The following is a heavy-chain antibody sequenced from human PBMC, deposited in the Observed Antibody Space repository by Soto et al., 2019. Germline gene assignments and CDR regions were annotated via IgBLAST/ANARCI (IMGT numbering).Heavy chain of an antibody. J-gene: IGHJ4*02. D-gene: IGHD3-10*01. CDR1: GFAFSGYW. Sequence: GGSLRLSCAASGFAFSGYWMHWVRQVPGKGLVWVSRINSDGSSTTYADSVKGRFTISRDNAKNTLYLQMNSLRAEDTAVYYCAISKRFGELSYWGLGTLVTVSS. CDR3: AISKRFGELSY. V-gene: IGHV3-74*01. CDR2: INSDGSST.